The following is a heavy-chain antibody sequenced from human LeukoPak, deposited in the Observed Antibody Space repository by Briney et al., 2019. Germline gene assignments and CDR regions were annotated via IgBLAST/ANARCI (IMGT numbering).Heavy chain of an antibody. Sequence: SETLSLTCTVSGGSISSYYWSWIRQPAGKGLEWIGRIYTSGGTNYNPSLKSRVTMSVDTSKNQFSLKLSSVTAADTAVYYCARGDVDIVAKDPYYYYGMDVWGQGTTVTVSS. D-gene: IGHD5-12*01. CDR2: IYTSGGT. CDR3: ARGDVDIVAKDPYYYYGMDV. J-gene: IGHJ6*02. CDR1: GGSISSYY. V-gene: IGHV4-4*07.